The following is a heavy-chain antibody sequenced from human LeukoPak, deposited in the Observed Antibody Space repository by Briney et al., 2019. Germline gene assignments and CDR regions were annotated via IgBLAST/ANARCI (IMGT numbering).Heavy chain of an antibody. CDR2: ISWNSGSI. D-gene: IGHD3-22*01. J-gene: IGHJ4*02. CDR3: AKDYYYDSSGYYYG. CDR1: GFTFSSYA. Sequence: GGSLRLSCAASGFTFSSYAMHWVRQAPGKGLEWVSGISWNSGSIGYADSVKGRFTISRDNAKNSLYLQMNSLRAEDTALYYCAKDYYYDSSGYYYGWGQGTLVTVSS. V-gene: IGHV3-9*01.